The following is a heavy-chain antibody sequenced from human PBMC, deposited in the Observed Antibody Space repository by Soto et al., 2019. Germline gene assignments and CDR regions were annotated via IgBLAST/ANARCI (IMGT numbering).Heavy chain of an antibody. CDR3: ARITMVRGVISYHYYGMDV. D-gene: IGHD3-10*01. J-gene: IGHJ6*02. V-gene: IGHV1-69*13. CDR2: IIPIFGTA. Sequence: SVKVSCKASGGTFSSYAISWVRQAPGQGLEWMGGIIPIFGTANYAQKFQGRVTITADESTSTAYMELSSLRSEDTAVYYCARITMVRGVISYHYYGMDVWGQGTTVTVS. CDR1: GGTFSSYA.